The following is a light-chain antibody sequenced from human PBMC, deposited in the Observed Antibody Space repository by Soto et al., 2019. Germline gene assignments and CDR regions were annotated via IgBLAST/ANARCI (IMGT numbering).Light chain of an antibody. CDR3: HQYGESAMFT. CDR1: QSVSSSY. CDR2: GAS. V-gene: IGKV3-20*01. Sequence: EIVLTQSPGTLSLSPGDRATLSCRASQSVSSSYLAWCQQKPGQAPSLLIYGASNRATGIPDRFSGGGSGKDFTLTISRLEPEDFAVYFCHQYGESAMFTFGQGIKLEIK. J-gene: IGKJ2*01.